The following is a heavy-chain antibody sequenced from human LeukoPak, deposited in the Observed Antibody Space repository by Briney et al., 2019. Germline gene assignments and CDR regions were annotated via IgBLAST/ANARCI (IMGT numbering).Heavy chain of an antibody. CDR1: GGTFSSYA. D-gene: IGHD3-10*01. V-gene: IGHV1-69*05. CDR3: GRDQYYYGSGSDNY. J-gene: IGHJ4*02. Sequence: SVKVSCKASGGTFSSYAISWVREAPGQGLEWMGGIIPIFGTANYAQKFQGRVTITTDESTSTAYMELSSLRSEDTAVYYCGRDQYYYGSGSDNYWGQGPVVSVSS. CDR2: IIPIFGTA.